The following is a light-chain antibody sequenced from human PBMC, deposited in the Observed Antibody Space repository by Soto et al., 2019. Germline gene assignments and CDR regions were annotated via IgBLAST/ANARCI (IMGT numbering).Light chain of an antibody. J-gene: IGKJ1*01. CDR2: GAS. Sequence: EMVLTQSPGTLSLSPGDRATLSCRASQSVSSGYLAWYQQRPGQAPRLLIYGASTRATGIPDRFSGSGCGTDFTLTISRLEPEDFAVYYCQQYGTSPWTFGQGTKVDIK. CDR1: QSVSSGY. CDR3: QQYGTSPWT. V-gene: IGKV3-20*01.